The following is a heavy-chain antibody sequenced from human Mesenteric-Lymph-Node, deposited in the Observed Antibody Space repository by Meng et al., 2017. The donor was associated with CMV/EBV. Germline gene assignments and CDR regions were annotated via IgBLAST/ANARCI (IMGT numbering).Heavy chain of an antibody. CDR1: GFTFDDYA. V-gene: IGHV3-9*01. CDR2: ISWNSGST. J-gene: IGHJ4*02. D-gene: IGHD3-10*01. Sequence: GGSLRLSCAASGFTFDDYAMHWVRQAPGKGLEWVSGISWNSGSTYYADSVKGRFTISRDNSKNTLYLQMNSLRAEDTAVYYCARDPHFGALDYWGQGTLVTVSS. CDR3: ARDPHFGALDY.